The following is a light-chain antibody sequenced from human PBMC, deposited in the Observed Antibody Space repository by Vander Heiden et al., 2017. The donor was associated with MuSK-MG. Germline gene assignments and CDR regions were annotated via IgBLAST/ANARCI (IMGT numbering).Light chain of an antibody. V-gene: IGKV1-9*01. CDR3: QQVNSLPFT. J-gene: IGKJ3*01. CDR2: AAS. Sequence: DIQLTHSPSFLSASVGDRVTITCRATQGISSYVAWYQQNPGKGPNLLIYAASSSQSGVPSRFSDSGSATEFTLRISILHPEDFATYYCQQVNSLPFTFGDGTKVDIK. CDR1: QGISSY.